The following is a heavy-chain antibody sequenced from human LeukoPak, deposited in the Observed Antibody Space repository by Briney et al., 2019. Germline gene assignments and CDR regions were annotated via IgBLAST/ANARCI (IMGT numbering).Heavy chain of an antibody. Sequence: SETLSHTCSVSGDSVTSSYLSWIRQPPGKGLEWIGYISYTADSSYNPSLKSRVTISTDTSKNQFSLKLSSVTATDTAVYYCATSSHSGSYRAHWGQGTLVTVSS. CDR3: ATSSHSGSYRAH. CDR1: GDSVTSSY. J-gene: IGHJ4*02. D-gene: IGHD3-10*01. V-gene: IGHV4-59*08. CDR2: ISYTADS.